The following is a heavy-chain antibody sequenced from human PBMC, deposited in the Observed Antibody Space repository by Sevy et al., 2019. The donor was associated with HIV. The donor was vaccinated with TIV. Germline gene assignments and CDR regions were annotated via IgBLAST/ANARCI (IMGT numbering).Heavy chain of an antibody. J-gene: IGHJ4*02. Sequence: GGSLRLSCAASGFTFSSYGMHWVRQAPGKGLEWVAVIWFDGSNTFYADSVKGRFTISRDNAKNSLYLQMNSLRAEDTAIYYCARARAVVTAIEEFDYWGQGTLVTVSS. CDR1: GFTFSSYG. CDR3: ARARAVVTAIEEFDY. D-gene: IGHD2-21*02. V-gene: IGHV3-33*01. CDR2: IWFDGSNT.